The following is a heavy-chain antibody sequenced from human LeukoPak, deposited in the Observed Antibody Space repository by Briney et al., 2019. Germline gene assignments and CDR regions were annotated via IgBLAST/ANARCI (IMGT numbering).Heavy chain of an antibody. CDR3: ARDYLSGLFDY. Sequence: GGSLRLSCAASGFTFSSFYMSWVRQAPGKGLEWVANIKEDGSEKYYVDSVKGRFTISRDNAKNSLSLQMTSLRAEDTAVYYCARDYLSGLFDYWGQGSLVTVSS. V-gene: IGHV3-7*01. J-gene: IGHJ4*02. CDR2: IKEDGSEK. D-gene: IGHD1-26*01. CDR1: GFTFSSFY.